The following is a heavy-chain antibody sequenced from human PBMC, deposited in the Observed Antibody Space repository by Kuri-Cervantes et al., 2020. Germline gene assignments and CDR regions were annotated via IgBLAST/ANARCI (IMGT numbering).Heavy chain of an antibody. D-gene: IGHD3-22*01. V-gene: IGHV4-4*02. CDR3: ARDSSHYYDSSGYYDY. CDR1: GGSISSSNW. Sequence: GSLRLSCAVSGGSISSSNWWSWVRQPPGKGLEWIGEIYHSGSTNYNPSLKSRVTISVDKSKNQFSLKLSSVTAADTAVYYCARDSSHYYDSSGYYDYWGQGTLVTVSS. J-gene: IGHJ4*02. CDR2: IYHSGST.